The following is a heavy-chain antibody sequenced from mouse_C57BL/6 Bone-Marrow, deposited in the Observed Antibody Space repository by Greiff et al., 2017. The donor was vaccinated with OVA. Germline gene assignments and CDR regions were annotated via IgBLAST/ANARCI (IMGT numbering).Heavy chain of an antibody. J-gene: IGHJ3*01. V-gene: IGHV1-50*01. CDR1: GYTFTSYW. Sequence: QVQLKQPGAELVKPGASVKLSCKASGYTFTSYWMQWVKQRPGQGLEWIGEIDPSDSYTNYNQKFKGKATLTVDTSSSTAYMQLSSLTSEDSAVYYCAGAVFAYWGQGTLVTVSA. CDR3: AGAVFAY. CDR2: IDPSDSYT.